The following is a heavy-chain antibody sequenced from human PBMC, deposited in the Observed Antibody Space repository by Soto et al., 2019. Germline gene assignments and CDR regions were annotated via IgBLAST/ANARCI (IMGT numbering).Heavy chain of an antibody. CDR2: TYYRSNWRH. Sequence: SRTLSLPCAISGDSVSSNTAAWNWIRSSPSRGLEWLGRTYYRSNWRHDYAVSVRSRITVNPDTSKNHFSLQLNSVTPDDTAVYYCARGVAGNFDYWGQGTLVTVSS. D-gene: IGHD6-19*01. V-gene: IGHV6-1*01. CDR3: ARGVAGNFDY. J-gene: IGHJ4*02. CDR1: GDSVSSNTAA.